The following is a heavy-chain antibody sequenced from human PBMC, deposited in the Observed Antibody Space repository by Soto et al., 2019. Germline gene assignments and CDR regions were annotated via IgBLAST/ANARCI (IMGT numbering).Heavy chain of an antibody. CDR1: GGTFSSYA. Sequence: QVQLVQSGAEVKKPGSSVKVSCKASGGTFSSYAISWVRQAPGQGLEWMGGIIPIFGTANYAQKFQGRVTITADKSTSTAYMELSSPRSEDTAVYYCARGSSLYSSSWYYFDYWGQGTLVTVSS. V-gene: IGHV1-69*06. J-gene: IGHJ4*02. CDR3: ARGSSLYSSSWYYFDY. D-gene: IGHD6-13*01. CDR2: IIPIFGTA.